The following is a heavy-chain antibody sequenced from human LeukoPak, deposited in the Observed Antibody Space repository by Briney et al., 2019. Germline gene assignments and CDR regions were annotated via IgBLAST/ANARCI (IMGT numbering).Heavy chain of an antibody. Sequence: GESLKTSFEGSGYRFTSYWIGWVRAMPGKGLGWMGMIYPGDSDTRYSPSFQGQVTISADKSISTAYLQWSSLKAPDPAMYYCARRRSSGERVDYWGQGTLVTASS. V-gene: IGHV5-51*01. CDR1: GYRFTSYW. CDR2: IYPGDSDT. D-gene: IGHD6-25*01. CDR3: ARRRSSGERVDY. J-gene: IGHJ4*02.